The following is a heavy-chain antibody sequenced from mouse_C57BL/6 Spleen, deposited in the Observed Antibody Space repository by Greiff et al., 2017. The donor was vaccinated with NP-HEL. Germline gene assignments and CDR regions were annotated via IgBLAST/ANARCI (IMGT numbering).Heavy chain of an antibody. Sequence: EVQLQQSGPELVKPGASVKISCKASGYSFTGYYMNWVKQSPEKSLEWIGEINPSTGGTTYNQKFKAKATLTVDKSSSTAYMQLKSLTSEDSAVYYCAREGLAYWGQGTLVTVSA. CDR2: INPSTGGT. CDR3: AREGLAY. D-gene: IGHD3-3*01. V-gene: IGHV1-42*01. CDR1: GYSFTGYY. J-gene: IGHJ3*01.